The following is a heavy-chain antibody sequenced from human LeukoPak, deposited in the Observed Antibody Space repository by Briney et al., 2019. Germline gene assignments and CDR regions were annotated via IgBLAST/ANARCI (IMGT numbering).Heavy chain of an antibody. Sequence: GESLKISCQGSGYSFTNNWIGWVRQMPGKGLEWMAIVYPGDSNTKYSPSFQGQVTISADKSISTAYLQWSRLKASDTAMYYCVRTPTCSSGTCYPNWFDSWGQGTLVTASS. CDR1: GYSFTNNW. CDR2: VYPGDSNT. CDR3: VRTPTCSSGTCYPNWFDS. D-gene: IGHD2-15*01. V-gene: IGHV5-51*01. J-gene: IGHJ5*01.